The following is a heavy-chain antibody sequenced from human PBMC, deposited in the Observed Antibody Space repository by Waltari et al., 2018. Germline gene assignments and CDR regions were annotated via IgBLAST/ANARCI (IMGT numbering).Heavy chain of an antibody. V-gene: IGHV4-30-4*01. Sequence: QVQLQESGPRLVKPSQTLSLTCTVSGGSISSGDYYWSWIRQPPGKGLEGIGVIVYSGRHCYHPPLKSRCTRSVDTSKNQFSLKLSSVTAADTAVYYCARDHGCSGGSCYSDYYYGMDVWGQGTTVTVSS. CDR2: IVYSGRH. J-gene: IGHJ6*02. CDR1: GGSISSGDYY. CDR3: ARDHGCSGGSCYSDYYYGMDV. D-gene: IGHD2-15*01.